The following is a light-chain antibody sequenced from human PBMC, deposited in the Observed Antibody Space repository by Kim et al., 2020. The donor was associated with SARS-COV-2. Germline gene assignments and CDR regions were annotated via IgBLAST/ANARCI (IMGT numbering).Light chain of an antibody. CDR3: QSYDSSLNGWV. CDR2: GNS. Sequence: QSVLTQPPSVSGAPGQRVTNSCTGSSSNIGAGYDVHWYQHLPRTAPKLLIYGNSNRPSGVPDRFSGSKSGTSASLAITGLQAEDEADYYCQSYDSSLNGWVFGGGTQLTVL. J-gene: IGLJ3*02. CDR1: SSNIGAGYD. V-gene: IGLV1-40*01.